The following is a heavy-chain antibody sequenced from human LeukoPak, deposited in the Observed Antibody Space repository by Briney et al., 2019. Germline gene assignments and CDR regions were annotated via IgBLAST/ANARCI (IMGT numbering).Heavy chain of an antibody. V-gene: IGHV4-38-2*01. J-gene: IGHJ4*02. Sequence: PSETLSLTCVVSGYSISSDYYWGWIRQPPGKGLEWFGSAYHTGSTYYNPSLKSRVTISLDTSKNQFSLRLNSVTAADTAIYYCATGVGRGSSSLVPFDYWGRGTLVTVSS. D-gene: IGHD6-6*01. CDR1: GYSISSDYY. CDR2: AYHTGST. CDR3: ATGVGRGSSSLVPFDY.